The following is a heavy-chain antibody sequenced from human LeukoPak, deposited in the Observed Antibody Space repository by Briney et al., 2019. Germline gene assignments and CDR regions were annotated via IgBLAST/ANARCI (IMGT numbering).Heavy chain of an antibody. Sequence: PSETLSLTCAVYGGSFSGYHWTWIRQSPGKGREWIGDINPSGSTYYNPSLKSRLTISVDTSKNQFSLQLRSVTAADTAVYYCARGSHDITMIVVVMTSVSYYLDVWGQGTTVTVSS. CDR2: INPSGST. CDR3: ARGSHDITMIVVVMTSVSYYLDV. J-gene: IGHJ6*03. D-gene: IGHD3-22*01. CDR1: GGSFSGYH. V-gene: IGHV4-34*01.